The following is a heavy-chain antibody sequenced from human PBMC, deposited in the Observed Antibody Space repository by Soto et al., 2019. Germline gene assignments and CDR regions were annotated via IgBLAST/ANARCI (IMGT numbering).Heavy chain of an antibody. V-gene: IGHV3-23*01. CDR1: GFTFSSYA. D-gene: IGHD3-16*02. J-gene: IGHJ4*02. Sequence: PGGSLRLSCAASGFTFSSYAMSWVRQAPGKGLEWVSAISGSGGSTYYADSVKGRFTISRDNSKNTLYLQMNSLRAEDTAVYYCAKWDDYIWGSYRTFDYWGQGTLVTVSS. CDR3: AKWDDYIWGSYRTFDY. CDR2: ISGSGGST.